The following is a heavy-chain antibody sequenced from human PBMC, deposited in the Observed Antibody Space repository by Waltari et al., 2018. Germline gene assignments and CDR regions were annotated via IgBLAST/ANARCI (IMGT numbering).Heavy chain of an antibody. J-gene: IGHJ6*02. Sequence: EVQLVESGGGLVQPGGSLRLSCAASGFTFSSYEMNWVRQTPGKGREWVSSISSSGSTIYYADSGKGRFTISRDNAKNSLYLQMNSLRAEDTAVYYCARDTVVVPAAIKDYYYYYGMDVWGQGTTVTVSS. CDR3: ARDTVVVPAAIKDYYYYYGMDV. CDR2: ISSSGSTI. V-gene: IGHV3-48*03. D-gene: IGHD2-2*01. CDR1: GFTFSSYE.